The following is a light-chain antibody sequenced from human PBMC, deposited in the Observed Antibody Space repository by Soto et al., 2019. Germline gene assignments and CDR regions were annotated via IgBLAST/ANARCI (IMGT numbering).Light chain of an antibody. CDR3: SSYAGSSNV. CDR2: EVN. V-gene: IGLV2-8*01. J-gene: IGLJ1*01. Sequence: QSALTQPASVSGSPGQSITISCTGTSSDVGYYNHVSWYQQHPGKAPKLMIYEVNKRPSGVPDRFSGSKSGNTASLTVSGLQAEDEADYYCSSYAGSSNVFGTGTKLTVL. CDR1: SSDVGYYNH.